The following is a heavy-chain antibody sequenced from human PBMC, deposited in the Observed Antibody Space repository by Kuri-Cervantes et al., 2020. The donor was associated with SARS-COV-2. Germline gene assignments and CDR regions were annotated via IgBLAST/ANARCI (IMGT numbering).Heavy chain of an antibody. J-gene: IGHJ5*02. V-gene: IGHV3-7*03. D-gene: IGHD6-13*01. Sequence: GESLKISCAASGFTFSYSWMSWVRQAPGKGLEWVANIKQDGSEKYYVDSVKGRFTISRDNAKNSLYLQMNSLRAEDTAVYYCARHASGYSSSWYNWFDPWGQGTLVTVSS. CDR1: GFTFSYSW. CDR3: ARHASGYSSSWYNWFDP. CDR2: IKQDGSEK.